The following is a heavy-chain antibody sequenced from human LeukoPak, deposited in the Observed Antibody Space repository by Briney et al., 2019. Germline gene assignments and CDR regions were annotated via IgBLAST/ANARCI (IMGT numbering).Heavy chain of an antibody. CDR3: AKDFGGYTYIFDY. D-gene: IGHD5-18*01. V-gene: IGHV3-30*18. J-gene: IGHJ4*02. CDR2: ISYDGSNK. CDR1: GFTFSSYG. Sequence: GGSLRLSCAASGFTFSSYGIHWVRQAPGKGLEWVAIISYDGSNKYYADSVKGRFTISRGNSKNTLYLQMNSLRAEDTAVYYCAKDFGGYTYIFDYWGQGTLVTVSS.